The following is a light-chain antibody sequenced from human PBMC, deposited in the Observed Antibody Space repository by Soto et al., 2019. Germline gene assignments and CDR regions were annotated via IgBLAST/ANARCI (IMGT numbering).Light chain of an antibody. CDR1: SSNIGSGT. CDR2: NNN. Sequence: QYVQTHPPSVSWTPGHRVTISCSGGSSNIGSGTVNWYQQLPGTAPKLLIYNNNQRPSGVPDRFSGSKSGTSGSLAISGLQSEDEADYYCASWDDSLTGLYVFGTGTKVTV. CDR3: ASWDDSLTGLYV. V-gene: IGLV1-44*01. J-gene: IGLJ1*01.